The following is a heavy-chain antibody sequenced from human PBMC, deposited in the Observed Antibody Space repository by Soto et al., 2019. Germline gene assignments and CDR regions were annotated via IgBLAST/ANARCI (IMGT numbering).Heavy chain of an antibody. CDR3: ATMGTPVTGLYYFDY. CDR2: ISYSGNT. J-gene: IGHJ4*02. V-gene: IGHV4-30-4*01. CDR1: GGSISSGNYY. D-gene: IGHD4-17*01. Sequence: QVQLQESGPGLVKPSQTLSLTCTVSGGSISSGNYYWSWIRQPPGKGLEWIGFISYSGNTHYSASLKSRGSIAVDTSKSQFSLDLSSVTAADTGVYCCATMGTPVTGLYYFDYWGQGTLVTVSS.